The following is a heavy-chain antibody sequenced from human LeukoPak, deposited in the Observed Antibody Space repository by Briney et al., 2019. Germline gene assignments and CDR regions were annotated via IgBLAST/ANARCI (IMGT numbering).Heavy chain of an antibody. J-gene: IGHJ5*01. Sequence: PGGSLRLSCAAYGFTFCSYWMNWVRQAPGKGLEWVANIKRDGNEKNYVDSVKGRFSISRDNAKNSLYLQMDSLRAEDTAVYYCAKEGAYPIITYDSWGQGALVTVSS. V-gene: IGHV3-7*01. CDR2: IKRDGNEK. CDR3: AKEGAYPIITYDS. CDR1: GFTFCSYW. D-gene: IGHD3-10*01.